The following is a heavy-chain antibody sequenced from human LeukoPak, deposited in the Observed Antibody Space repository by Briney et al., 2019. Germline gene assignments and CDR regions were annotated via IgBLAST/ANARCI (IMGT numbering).Heavy chain of an antibody. CDR1: GGSFSGYY. Sequence: SETLSLTCAVYGGSFSGYYWSWIRQPPGKGLEWIGYIYYSGSTNYNPSLKSRVTISVGTSKNQFSLKLSSVTAADTAVYYCARAEDYYDSSGYYYWGQGTLVTVSS. CDR3: ARAEDYYDSSGYYY. J-gene: IGHJ4*02. D-gene: IGHD3-22*01. V-gene: IGHV4-59*01. CDR2: IYYSGST.